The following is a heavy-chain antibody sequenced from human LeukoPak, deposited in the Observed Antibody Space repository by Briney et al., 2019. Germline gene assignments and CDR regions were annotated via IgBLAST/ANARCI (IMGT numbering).Heavy chain of an antibody. J-gene: IGHJ4*02. D-gene: IGHD4-23*01. CDR2: IIPILGIA. CDR1: GGTFSSYT. CDR3: AASLVVTRTLDY. Sequence: SVKVPCKASGGTFSSYTISWVRQAPGQGLEWMGRIIPILGIANYAQKFQGRVTITADKSTSTAYMELSSLRSEDTAVYYCAASLVVTRTLDYWGQGTLVTVSS. V-gene: IGHV1-69*02.